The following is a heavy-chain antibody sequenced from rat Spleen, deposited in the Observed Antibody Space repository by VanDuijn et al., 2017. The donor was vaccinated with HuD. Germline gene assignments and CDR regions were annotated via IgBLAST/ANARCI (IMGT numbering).Heavy chain of an antibody. CDR1: GYSITSSYR. J-gene: IGHJ2*01. CDR3: ARVYDGTHYYDDY. Sequence: EVQLQESGPCLVKPSQSLSLTCSVTGYSITSSYRWSWIRKFPGNKLEWMGYINSAGSTNYNPSLRSRISITRDTSKNQFFLQVNSVTTEDTATYYCARVYDGTHYYDDYWGQGVMVTVSS. V-gene: IGHV3-3*01. D-gene: IGHD1-12*02. CDR2: INSAGST.